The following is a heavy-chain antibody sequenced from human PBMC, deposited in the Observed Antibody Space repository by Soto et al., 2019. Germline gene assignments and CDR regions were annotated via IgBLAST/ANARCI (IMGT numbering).Heavy chain of an antibody. CDR2: ISWNSGNI. Sequence: GGSLRLSCAASGFTFDDYAMYWVRQVLGKGLEWVSSISWNSGNIGYADSVKGRFTTSRDNAENSLYLQMNSLRPEDTALYYCVRSKGGYSYGTPFDYWGQGTLVTVS. CDR1: GFTFDDYA. V-gene: IGHV3-9*01. CDR3: VRSKGGYSYGTPFDY. D-gene: IGHD5-18*01. J-gene: IGHJ4*02.